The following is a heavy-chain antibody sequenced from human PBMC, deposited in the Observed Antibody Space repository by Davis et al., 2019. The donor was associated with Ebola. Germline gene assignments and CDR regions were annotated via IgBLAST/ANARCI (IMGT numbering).Heavy chain of an antibody. D-gene: IGHD6-6*01. CDR2: ISYDGNQK. Sequence: GESLKISCAAPGLAFRNAWMAWVRQAPGKGLEWVAVISYDGNQKYSADAVKGRFTISRDNSKNTLYLQMNSLRAEDTAVYYCARVRSRSSSLRLDYDGMDGWGQGTTVTVSS. CDR1: GLAFRNAW. V-gene: IGHV3-30*03. CDR3: ARVRSRSSSLRLDYDGMDG. J-gene: IGHJ6*02.